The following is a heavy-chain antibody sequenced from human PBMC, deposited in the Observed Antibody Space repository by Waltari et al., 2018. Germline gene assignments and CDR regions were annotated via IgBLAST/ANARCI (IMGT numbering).Heavy chain of an antibody. CDR3: ARDVPNGYFDY. CDR1: GSPFKNYW. D-gene: IGHD1-1*01. Sequence: EVHLVQSGGGLIQLGGSLSLFCGVSGSPFKNYWMTWVRQAPGKGQEWVANINQYGRDKNYVDSVEGRFTISRDNAQNSVYLQMNSLRAEDTAVYYCARDVPNGYFDYWGSGTLVTVSS. CDR2: INQYGRDK. J-gene: IGHJ4*02. V-gene: IGHV3-7*01.